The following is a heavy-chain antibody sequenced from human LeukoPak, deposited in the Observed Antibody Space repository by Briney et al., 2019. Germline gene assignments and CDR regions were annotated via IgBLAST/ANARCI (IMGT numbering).Heavy chain of an antibody. CDR1: GFTFSSHW. D-gene: IGHD3-10*01. J-gene: IGHJ4*02. Sequence: GGSLRLSCAASGFTFSSHWMSWVRQAPGKGLEWVANIKQDGSEKYYVDSVGGRFTISRDNAKNSLFLQMNSLRAEDTAVYFCARDFGPDDYWGQGTLVTVSS. CDR3: ARDFGPDDY. V-gene: IGHV3-7*05. CDR2: IKQDGSEK.